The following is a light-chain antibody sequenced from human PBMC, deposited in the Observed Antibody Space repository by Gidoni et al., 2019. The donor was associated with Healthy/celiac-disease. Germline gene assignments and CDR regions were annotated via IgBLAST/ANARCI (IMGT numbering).Light chain of an antibody. CDR2: LGS. V-gene: IGKV2-28*01. CDR3: MQALQTPL. CDR1: QSLLHSNGYTY. J-gene: IGKJ4*01. Sequence: DIVMTQSPLSLPVTPGEPASISCRSSQSLLHSNGYTYLDWYLQKPGQSPQLLIYLGSNRASGVPDRFSGSGSGTDFTLKISRVEAEDVGVYYCMQALQTPLFGGXTKVEIK.